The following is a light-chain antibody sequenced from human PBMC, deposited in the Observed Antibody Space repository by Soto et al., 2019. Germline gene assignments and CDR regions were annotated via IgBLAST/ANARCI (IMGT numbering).Light chain of an antibody. V-gene: IGKV1-6*01. Sequence: AIQMTPSPSSLSAYVGDRVTITCRASQGIRNDLGWYQQKPGKAPKLLIYGASSLQSGGPSRFSGSGSGTDFTLTISSLQPEDFATYYCLQDYNYPRTFGQGTKVDIK. J-gene: IGKJ1*01. CDR1: QGIRND. CDR3: LQDYNYPRT. CDR2: GAS.